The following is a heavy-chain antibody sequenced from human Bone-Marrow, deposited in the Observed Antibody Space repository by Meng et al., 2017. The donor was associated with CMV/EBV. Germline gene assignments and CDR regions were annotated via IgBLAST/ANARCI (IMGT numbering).Heavy chain of an antibody. Sequence: FSDYYMSWIAQAPGKGLEWVSYISSSGSTIYYADSVKGRFTISRDNSKNTLYLQMNSLRAEDTAVYYCAKRGYCSSTSCPRYWYFDLWGRGTLVTVSS. CDR3: AKRGYCSSTSCPRYWYFDL. J-gene: IGHJ2*01. CDR2: ISSSGSTI. V-gene: IGHV3-11*04. D-gene: IGHD2-2*01. CDR1: FSDYY.